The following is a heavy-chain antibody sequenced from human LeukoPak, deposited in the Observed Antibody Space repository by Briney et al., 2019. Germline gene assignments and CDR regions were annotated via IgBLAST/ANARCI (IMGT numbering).Heavy chain of an antibody. V-gene: IGHV3-11*01. CDR3: TRDPRHLDY. CDR2: ISRGGSTL. Sequence: PGGSLRLSCAASGFTFSDYYMSWIRQAPGKGLEWVSQISRGGSTLYYADSVKGRFTISRDNAKNSLYLQMNNLRADDTAVYYCTRDPRHLDYWGQGTLVTVSS. J-gene: IGHJ4*02. CDR1: GFTFSDYY.